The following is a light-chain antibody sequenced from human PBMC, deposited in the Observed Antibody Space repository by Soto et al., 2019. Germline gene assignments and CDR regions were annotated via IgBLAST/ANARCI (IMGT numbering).Light chain of an antibody. CDR2: TAS. J-gene: IGKJ4*01. Sequence: IQLTHSPPSLPASVGDRVTITCRASQDIAIYLAWYQQKPGEAPNLLIHTASTLHGGVPSRFSGSGSGTDFTLTITSLQAEDFATYYCQQTRSYPSTFGGGTKVDIK. V-gene: IGKV1-9*01. CDR3: QQTRSYPST. CDR1: QDIAIY.